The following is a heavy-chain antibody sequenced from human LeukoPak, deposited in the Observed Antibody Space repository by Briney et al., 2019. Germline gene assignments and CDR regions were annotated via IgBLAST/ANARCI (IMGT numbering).Heavy chain of an antibody. CDR2: IRFDGTNK. V-gene: IGHV3-30*02. J-gene: IGHJ4*02. Sequence: GGSLGLSCAASGFTFSNYGMHWVRQAPGKGLEWVAFIRFDGTNKYYADSVKGRFTISRDNSKNTLYLQMNSLRAEDTAVYYCALIPYYDTSGYADYWGQGTLVTVSS. CDR1: GFTFSNYG. D-gene: IGHD3-22*01. CDR3: ALIPYYDTSGYADY.